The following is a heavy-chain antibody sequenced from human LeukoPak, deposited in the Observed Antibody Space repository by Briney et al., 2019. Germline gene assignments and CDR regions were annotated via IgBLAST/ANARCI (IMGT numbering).Heavy chain of an antibody. D-gene: IGHD3-22*01. J-gene: IGHJ4*02. Sequence: GGSLRLSCAASGFTFSSYSMNWVRQAPGKGLEWVSPISSSSSYIYYADSVKGRYTISRDNAKNSLYLQMNSLRAEDTAVYYCARAYYDSSGYYFDYWGQGTLVTVSS. CDR3: ARAYYDSSGYYFDY. V-gene: IGHV3-21*01. CDR1: GFTFSSYS. CDR2: ISSSSSYI.